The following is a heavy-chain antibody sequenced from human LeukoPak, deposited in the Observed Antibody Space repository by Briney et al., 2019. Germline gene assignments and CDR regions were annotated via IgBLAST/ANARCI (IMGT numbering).Heavy chain of an antibody. Sequence: RWASVKVSCKASGYTFTSYGISWVRQAPGQGLEWMGWISAYNGNTNYAQKLQGRVTMTTDTSTSTAYMELRSLRPDDTAVYYCVRGRYYYETSGYPDYWGQGTLVTVSS. J-gene: IGHJ4*02. CDR3: VRGRYYYETSGYPDY. CDR2: ISAYNGNT. D-gene: IGHD3-22*01. CDR1: GYTFTSYG. V-gene: IGHV1-18*01.